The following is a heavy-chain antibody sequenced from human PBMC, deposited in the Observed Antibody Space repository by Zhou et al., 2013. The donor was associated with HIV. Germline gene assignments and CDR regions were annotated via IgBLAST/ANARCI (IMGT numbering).Heavy chain of an antibody. Sequence: VQLVQSGPEVKKPGASVQLSCKASGYTFSNFYIQWVRQALGQGLEWMGTINPSGGSTTFAQKFQGRLAMSRDTSTSTVYMDLSSLTSEDTAVYYCARDLGALQSWFDAFHYLGPKGQVVTGLF. D-gene: IGHD5-18*01. CDR2: INPSGGST. V-gene: IGHV1-46*01. J-gene: IGHJ3*02. CDR1: GYTFSNFY. CDR3: ARDLGALQSWFDAFHY.